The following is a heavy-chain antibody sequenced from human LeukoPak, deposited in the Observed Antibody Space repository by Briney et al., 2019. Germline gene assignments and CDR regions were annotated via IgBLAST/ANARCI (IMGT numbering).Heavy chain of an antibody. Sequence: SETLSLTCTVSGGSISSYYWSWIRQPPGKGLEWIGEINHSGSTNYNPSLKSRVTISVDTSKNQFSLKLSSVTAADTAVYYCASAPYYDFWSGYPYWGQGTLVTVSS. CDR2: INHSGST. D-gene: IGHD3-3*01. J-gene: IGHJ4*02. CDR1: GGSISSYY. CDR3: ASAPYYDFWSGYPY. V-gene: IGHV4-34*01.